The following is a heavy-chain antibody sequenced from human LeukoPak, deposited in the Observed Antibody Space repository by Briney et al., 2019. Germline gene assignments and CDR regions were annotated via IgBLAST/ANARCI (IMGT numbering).Heavy chain of an antibody. CDR1: GGFFSGYY. CDR3: ARGPLAVAGTGFDY. CDR2: INHSGST. V-gene: IGHV4-34*01. D-gene: IGHD6-19*01. J-gene: IGHJ4*02. Sequence: PSETLSRTCAVYGGFFSGYYWSWIRQPPGKGLEWIGEINHSGSTNYNPSLKSRVTISVDTSKNQFSLKLSSVTAADTAVYYCARGPLAVAGTGFDYWGQGTLVTVSS.